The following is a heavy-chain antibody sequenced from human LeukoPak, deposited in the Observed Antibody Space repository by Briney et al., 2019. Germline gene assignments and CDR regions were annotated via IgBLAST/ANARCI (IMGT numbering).Heavy chain of an antibody. CDR2: IHPDGSIT. V-gene: IGHV3-74*03. Sequence: GGSLRLSCTVSGFTISNYWMHWVRQVPGTGLAWVSRIHPDGSITTYADSVKGRFTISRDNAKNTLYLQMNSLRAEDTAVYYCAPQQTYSPYNWFDPWGQGTLVTVSS. J-gene: IGHJ5*02. CDR3: APQQTYSPYNWFDP. D-gene: IGHD5-12*01. CDR1: GFTISNYW.